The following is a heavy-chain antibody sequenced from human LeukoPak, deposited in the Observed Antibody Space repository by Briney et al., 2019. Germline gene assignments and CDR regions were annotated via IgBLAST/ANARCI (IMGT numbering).Heavy chain of an antibody. J-gene: IGHJ4*02. D-gene: IGHD3-10*01. CDR1: GFTFSDYY. V-gene: IGHV3-11*06. Sequence: GGSLRLSCAASGFTFSDYYMSWIRQAPGKGLEWVSYISSSSSYTNYADSVKGRFTISRDNAKNSLYLQMNSLRAEDTAVYYCAKTRLARYYYGSGSMGAFDYWGQGTLVTVSS. CDR2: ISSSSSYT. CDR3: AKTRLARYYYGSGSMGAFDY.